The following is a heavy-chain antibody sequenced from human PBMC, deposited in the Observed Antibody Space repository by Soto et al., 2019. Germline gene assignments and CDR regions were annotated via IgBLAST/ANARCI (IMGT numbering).Heavy chain of an antibody. V-gene: IGHV2-70*01. Sequence: SGPTLVNPTQTLTLTCTFSGFSLSTSGVGVGWIRQPPGKALEWLALIDWDDDKFYTTSLKTRLTISKDTSKNQVVLTMTNMDPVDTATYFCARIPGWLQGFDSWGQGTLVTVSS. J-gene: IGHJ4*02. CDR2: IDWDDDK. D-gene: IGHD6-19*01. CDR1: GFSLSTSGVG. CDR3: ARIPGWLQGFDS.